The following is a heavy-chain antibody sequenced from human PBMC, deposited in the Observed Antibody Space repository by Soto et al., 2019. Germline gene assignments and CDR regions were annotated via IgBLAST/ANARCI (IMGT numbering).Heavy chain of an antibody. Sequence: QVQLQESGPGLVKPSQTLSLTCTVSGGSISSGGYYWSWIRQHPGKGLEWIGYIYYSGSTYYNPSPKSRVTISVDTSKNQFSLKLSSVTAADTAVYYCARSPGSGSYRNWFDPWGQGTLVTVSS. D-gene: IGHD3-10*01. CDR1: GGSISSGGYY. CDR3: ARSPGSGSYRNWFDP. CDR2: IYYSGST. J-gene: IGHJ5*02. V-gene: IGHV4-31*03.